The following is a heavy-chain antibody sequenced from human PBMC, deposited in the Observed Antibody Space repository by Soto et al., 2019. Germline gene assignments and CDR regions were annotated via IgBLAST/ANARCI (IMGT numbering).Heavy chain of an antibody. CDR2: IYYDGNT. Sequence: SETLSLTCIVSGGSITSNSHYWGWIHQPPGKGLESIGNIYYDGNTYYNPSLKSRVTISLDTSKNQFSLRLNSVTAADTAVYYCARSSIVPRLLMYPFDYWGQGTLVTVS. J-gene: IGHJ4*02. D-gene: IGHD2-8*01. CDR1: GGSITSNSHY. CDR3: ARSSIVPRLLMYPFDY. V-gene: IGHV4-39*01.